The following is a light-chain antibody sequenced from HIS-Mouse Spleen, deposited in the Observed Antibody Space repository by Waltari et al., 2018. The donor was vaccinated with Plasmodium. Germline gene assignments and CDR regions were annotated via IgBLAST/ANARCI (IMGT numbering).Light chain of an antibody. CDR1: SSDVGGYDY. CDR3: CSYAGSYTYV. Sequence: QSALTQPRSVSGSPGQSVTISCTGTSSDVGGYDYVSWYQQHPGKAPKFLIYDVSKRPSGVPVRFSGSQSCNTAYLTISGLQAEDEADYYCCSYAGSYTYVFGTGTKVTVL. J-gene: IGLJ1*01. V-gene: IGLV2-11*01. CDR2: DVS.